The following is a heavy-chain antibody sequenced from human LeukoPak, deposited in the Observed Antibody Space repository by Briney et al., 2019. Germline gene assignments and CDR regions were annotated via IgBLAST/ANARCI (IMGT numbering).Heavy chain of an antibody. CDR2: IYYSGST. Sequence: SETLSLTCTVSGGSISSYYWSWIRQPPGKGLEWIGYIYYSGSTNYNPSLKSRVTILVDTSKNQFSLKLSSVTAADTAVYYCARAKKDSSGWYSQPPYYFDYWGQGTLVTVSS. CDR3: ARAKKDSSGWYSQPPYYFDY. CDR1: GGSISSYY. J-gene: IGHJ4*02. D-gene: IGHD6-19*01. V-gene: IGHV4-59*01.